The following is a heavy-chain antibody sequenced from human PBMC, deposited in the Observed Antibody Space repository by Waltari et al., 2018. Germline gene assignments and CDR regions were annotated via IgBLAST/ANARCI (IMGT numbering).Heavy chain of an antibody. Sequence: QVQLQESGPGLVKPSETLSLTCAVSGYSISSGYYWGWLRQPPGKGLEWIGSIYHSGSTYYNPSLKSRVTISVDTSKNQFSLKLSSVTAADTAVYYCARRELNRGYYYYGMDVWGQGTTVTVSS. CDR1: GYSISSGYY. J-gene: IGHJ6*02. CDR2: IYHSGST. CDR3: ARRELNRGYYYYGMDV. V-gene: IGHV4-38-2*01. D-gene: IGHD3-10*01.